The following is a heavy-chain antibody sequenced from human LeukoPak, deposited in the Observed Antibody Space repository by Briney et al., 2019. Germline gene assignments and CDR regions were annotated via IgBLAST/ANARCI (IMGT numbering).Heavy chain of an antibody. J-gene: IGHJ6*02. CDR1: GGSFSGYY. CDR2: INHSGST. D-gene: IGHD4-11*01. Sequence: ETLSLTCAVYGGSFSGYYWSWIRQPPGKGLEWIGEINHSGSTNYNPSLKSRVTISVDTSKNQFSLKLSSVTAADTAVYYCATTRQYSNYYYYYGMDVWGQGTTVTVSS. CDR3: ATTRQYSNYYYYYGMDV. V-gene: IGHV4-34*01.